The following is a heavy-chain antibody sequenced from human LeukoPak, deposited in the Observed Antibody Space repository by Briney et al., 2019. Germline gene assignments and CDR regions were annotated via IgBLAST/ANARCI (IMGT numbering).Heavy chain of an antibody. CDR2: IYSAGST. V-gene: IGHV3-53*01. CDR1: GFTVSSNY. CDR3: ARANPEYSYGQAYYGMDV. J-gene: IGHJ6*02. Sequence: PGGSPRLSCAASGFTVSSNYMSWVRQAPGKGLEWVSVIYSAGSTYYADSVKGRFTISRDNSKNTLYLQMNSLRADDTAVYYCARANPEYSYGQAYYGMDVWGQGTTVTVSS. D-gene: IGHD5-18*01.